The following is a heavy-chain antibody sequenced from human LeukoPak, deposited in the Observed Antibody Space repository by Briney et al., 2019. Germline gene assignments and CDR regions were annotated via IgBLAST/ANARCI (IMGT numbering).Heavy chain of an antibody. J-gene: IGHJ4*02. CDR3: ARDQVECTGGTCQSRVGFDF. D-gene: IGHD2-8*02. CDR1: GYTFTNYT. V-gene: IGHV7-4-1*02. Sequence: ASVKVSCKASGYTFTNYTLNWVRQAPGQGLEWMGWIDINTGNPTYAQGFIGRFVFSLDTSVTTAYLQISSLKAEDTAVYYCARDQVECTGGTCQSRVGFDFWGQGTLVTVSS. CDR2: IDINTGNP.